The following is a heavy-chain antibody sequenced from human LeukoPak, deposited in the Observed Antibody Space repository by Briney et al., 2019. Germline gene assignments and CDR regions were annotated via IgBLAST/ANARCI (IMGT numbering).Heavy chain of an antibody. V-gene: IGHV1-18*01. CDR3: ARDTCSSGCSSSWFDP. CDR1: GYTFTSYG. CDR2: ISAYNGNT. Sequence: GASVKVSCKASGYTFTSYGISWVRQAPGQGLEWMGWISAYNGNTNYAQKLQGRVTMTTDTSTRTAYMELRSLRSDDTAVCYCARDTCSSGCSSSWFDPWGQGTLVTVSS. D-gene: IGHD6-19*01. J-gene: IGHJ5*02.